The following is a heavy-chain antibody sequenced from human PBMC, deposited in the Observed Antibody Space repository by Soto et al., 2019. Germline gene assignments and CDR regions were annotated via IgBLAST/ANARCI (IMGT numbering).Heavy chain of an antibody. CDR2: ITSSSSFI. V-gene: IGHV3-21*01. D-gene: IGHD2-8*01. CDR3: ARSQRNGAMDV. Sequence: GGSLRLSCAASGFTFSSYAMSWVRQAPGKGLEWVSSITSSSSFIDYADSVKGRFTISRDDAKNSLFLQMSSLRADDTAVYYCARSQRNGAMDVWGQGTTVTVSS. CDR1: GFTFSSYA. J-gene: IGHJ6*02.